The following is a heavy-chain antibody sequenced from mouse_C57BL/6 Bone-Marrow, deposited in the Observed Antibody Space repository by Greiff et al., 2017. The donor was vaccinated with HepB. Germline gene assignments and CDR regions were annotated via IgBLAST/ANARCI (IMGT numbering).Heavy chain of an antibody. CDR3: ARNFHAILEGYFDY. Sequence: VQLVESGPGLVAPSQSLSITCTVSGFSLTSYAISWVRQPPGKGLEWLGVIWTGGGTNYNSALKSRLSISKDNSKSQVFLKMNSLQTDDTASYYCARNFHAILEGYFDYWGQGTTLTVSS. D-gene: IGHD1-2*01. V-gene: IGHV2-9-1*01. CDR1: GFSLTSYA. CDR2: IWTGGGT. J-gene: IGHJ2*01.